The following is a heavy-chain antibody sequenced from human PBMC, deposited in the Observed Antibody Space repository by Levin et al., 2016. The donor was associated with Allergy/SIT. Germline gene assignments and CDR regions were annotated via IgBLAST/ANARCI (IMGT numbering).Heavy chain of an antibody. Sequence: SETLSLTCAVYVGSFSGYYWSWIRQSPGKGLEWIGEINHSGSTNYNPSLKSRITISLDTSKNQFSLKLTSVTAADTAVYYCARPGARLRDFDWLLRGDAFDIWGQGTMVTVSS. J-gene: IGHJ3*02. CDR3: ARPGARLRDFDWLLRGDAFDI. V-gene: IGHV4-34*01. CDR1: VGSFSGYY. D-gene: IGHD3-9*01. CDR2: INHSGST.